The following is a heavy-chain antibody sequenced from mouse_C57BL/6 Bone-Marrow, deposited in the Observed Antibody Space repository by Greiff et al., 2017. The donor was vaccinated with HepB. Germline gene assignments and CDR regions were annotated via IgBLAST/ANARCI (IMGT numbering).Heavy chain of an antibody. CDR2: IRNKANGYTT. Sequence: EVQVVESGGGLVQPGGSLSLSCAASGFTFTDYYMSWVRQPPGKALEWLGFIRNKANGYTTEYSASVKGRFTISRDNSQSILYLQMNALRAEDSATYYCARSSSYYYGSRGYFDYWGQGTTLTVSS. D-gene: IGHD1-1*01. CDR3: ARSSSYYYGSRGYFDY. V-gene: IGHV7-3*01. J-gene: IGHJ2*01. CDR1: GFTFTDYY.